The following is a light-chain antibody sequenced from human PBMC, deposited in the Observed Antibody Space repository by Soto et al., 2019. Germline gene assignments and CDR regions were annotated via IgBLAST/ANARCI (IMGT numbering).Light chain of an antibody. Sequence: DIQMTQSPSTLSASVGDRVTITCRASQSISRSLAWYQQKPGKAPNLLIYDASSLESGVPSRFSGSGFGTEFTLTISSLQPDDFATYYCQQYNSYLLTFGPGTKVAIK. CDR3: QQYNSYLLT. CDR1: QSISRS. V-gene: IGKV1-5*01. J-gene: IGKJ3*01. CDR2: DAS.